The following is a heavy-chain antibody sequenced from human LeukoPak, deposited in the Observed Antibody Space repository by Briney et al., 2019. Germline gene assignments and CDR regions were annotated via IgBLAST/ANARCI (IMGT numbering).Heavy chain of an antibody. CDR1: GYTFTGYY. Sequence: GASVKVSCKASGYTFTGYYMHWARQAPGQGLEWMGWINPNSGGTNYAQKFQGRVTMTRDTSISTAYMELSRLRSDDTAVYYCARDGSGSYYWNWFDPWGQGTLVTVSS. CDR2: INPNSGGT. D-gene: IGHD3-10*01. J-gene: IGHJ5*02. CDR3: ARDGSGSYYWNWFDP. V-gene: IGHV1-2*02.